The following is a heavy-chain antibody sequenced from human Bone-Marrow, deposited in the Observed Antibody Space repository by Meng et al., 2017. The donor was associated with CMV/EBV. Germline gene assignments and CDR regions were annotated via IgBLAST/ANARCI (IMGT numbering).Heavy chain of an antibody. CDR1: GFTFSSYS. Sequence: GESLKISCAASGFTFSSYSMNWVRQAPGKGLEWVSSISSSSYIYYADSVKGRFTISRDNAKNSLYLQMNSLRAEDTALYYCARDATGSWELNDWGQGTLVTVSS. CDR2: ISSSSYI. J-gene: IGHJ4*02. D-gene: IGHD1-26*01. CDR3: ARDATGSWELND. V-gene: IGHV3-21*04.